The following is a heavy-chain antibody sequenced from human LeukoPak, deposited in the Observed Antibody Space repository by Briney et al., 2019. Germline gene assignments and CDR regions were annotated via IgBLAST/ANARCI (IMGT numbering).Heavy chain of an antibody. D-gene: IGHD3-22*01. Sequence: PGGSLRLSCAASGFTFSSYAMSWVRRAPGKGLEWVSAISGSGGSTYYADSVKGRFTISRDNSKNTLYLQMNSLRAEDTAVYYCASSRGSGYYFDYWGQGTLVTVSS. CDR3: ASSRGSGYYFDY. J-gene: IGHJ4*02. CDR1: GFTFSSYA. CDR2: ISGSGGST. V-gene: IGHV3-23*01.